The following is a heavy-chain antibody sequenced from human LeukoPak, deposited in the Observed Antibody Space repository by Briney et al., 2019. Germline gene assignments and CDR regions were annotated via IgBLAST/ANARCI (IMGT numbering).Heavy chain of an antibody. CDR3: TREAAGGRWESFDS. J-gene: IGHJ4*02. D-gene: IGHD6-13*01. Sequence: GGSLRLSCAASGFTFSSYWKHWVRQAPGKGLVWVSRINSDGSTTSYADSVKGRFTISRDNAKNTLYLQMNTLRAEDTAMYYCTREAAGGRWESFDSWGQGTLVTVS. CDR1: GFTFSSYW. V-gene: IGHV3-74*01. CDR2: INSDGSTT.